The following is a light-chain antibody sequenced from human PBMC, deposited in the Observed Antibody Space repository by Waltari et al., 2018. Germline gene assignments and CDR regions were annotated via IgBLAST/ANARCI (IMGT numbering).Light chain of an antibody. V-gene: IGLV2-14*03. CDR1: SSDVGGYNS. Sequence: QSALTQPASVSGSPGQSITISCTGTSSDVGGYNSVSWYQDHPGQAPKVIIYDVSDRPSGISERFSGSKSGNTASLTISELQAEDEADYYCSSQSSDNVVLFGGGTKLTVL. CDR2: DVS. CDR3: SSQSSDNVVL. J-gene: IGLJ2*01.